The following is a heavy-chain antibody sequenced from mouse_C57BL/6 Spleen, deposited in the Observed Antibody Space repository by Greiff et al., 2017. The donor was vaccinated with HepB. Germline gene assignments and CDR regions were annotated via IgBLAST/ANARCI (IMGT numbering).Heavy chain of an antibody. Sequence: EVQLQQSGPGLVKPSQSLSLTCSVTGYSITSGNYWNWIRQFPGNKLEWMGYRSYDGSNNYNPSLKNRISITRDTSKNQFFRKLNSVTTEDTATYYCAGGYYGSSFPFAYWGQGTLVTVSA. D-gene: IGHD1-1*01. CDR1: GYSITSGNY. CDR2: RSYDGSN. J-gene: IGHJ3*01. V-gene: IGHV3-6*01. CDR3: AGGYYGSSFPFAY.